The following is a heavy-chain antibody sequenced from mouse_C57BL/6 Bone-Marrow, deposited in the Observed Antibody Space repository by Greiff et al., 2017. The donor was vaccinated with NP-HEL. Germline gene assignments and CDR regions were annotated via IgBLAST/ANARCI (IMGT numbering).Heavy chain of an antibody. D-gene: IGHD1-1*01. CDR2: IYPGDGDT. CDR1: GYAFSSSW. J-gene: IGHJ2*01. V-gene: IGHV1-82*01. CDR3: AKTVVALDYFDY. Sequence: QVQLKQSGPELVKPGASVKISCKASGYAFSSSWMNWVKQRPGKGLEWIGRIYPGDGDTNYNGKFKGKATLTADKSSSTAYMQLSSLTSEDSAVYFCAKTVVALDYFDYWGQGTTLTVSS.